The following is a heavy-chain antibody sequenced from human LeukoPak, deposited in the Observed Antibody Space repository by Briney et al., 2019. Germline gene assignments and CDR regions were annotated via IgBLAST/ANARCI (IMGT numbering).Heavy chain of an antibody. J-gene: IGHJ1*01. CDR3: ARTALGTTVTTRRKYFQH. Sequence: SETLSLTCAVYGGSFSGFYWSWIRQPPGKGLEWIGEINHSGSTNYNPSLKSRVTISVDTSKNQFSLKLSSVTAADTAVYYCARTALGTTVTTRRKYFQHWGQGTLVTVSS. CDR2: INHSGST. V-gene: IGHV4-34*01. D-gene: IGHD4-17*01. CDR1: GGSFSGFY.